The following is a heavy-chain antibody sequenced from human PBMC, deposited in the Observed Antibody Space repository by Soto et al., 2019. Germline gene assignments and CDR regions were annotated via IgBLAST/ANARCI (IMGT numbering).Heavy chain of an antibody. CDR3: ARGWGITVVRELGWFDP. CDR2: ISAYNGNT. V-gene: IGHV1-18*04. J-gene: IGHJ5*02. Sequence: QVQLVQSGAEVKKPGASVKVSCKASGYTFTSYGISWVRQAPGQGLEWMGGISAYNGNTNYAQKLQGRVTMTTDTSTSTADMELRGLRSDDTAVYYCARGWGITVVRELGWFDPWGQGTLVTVSS. CDR1: GYTFTSYG. D-gene: IGHD3-10*01.